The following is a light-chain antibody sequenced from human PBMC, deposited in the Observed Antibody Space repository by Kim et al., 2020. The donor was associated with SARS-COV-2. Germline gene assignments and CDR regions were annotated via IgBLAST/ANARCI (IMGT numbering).Light chain of an antibody. J-gene: IGKJ5*01. CDR2: CAS. V-gene: IGKV3-20*01. CDR1: VSVDISK. Sequence: PGETATSACRAFVSVDISKLAWYQQKPCRAPRLLIFCASSRATVIPYSFSGSGSGTDFTLTISRLEPEDFAVYYCQQFGGSPPITFGQGTRLEIK. CDR3: QQFGGSPPIT.